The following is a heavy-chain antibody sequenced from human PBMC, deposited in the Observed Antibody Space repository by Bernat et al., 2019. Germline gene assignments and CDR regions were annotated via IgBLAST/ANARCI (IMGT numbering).Heavy chain of an antibody. CDR3: VRQDLVTTLASFDY. J-gene: IGHJ4*02. V-gene: IGHV3-30-3*01. CDR1: GFTFSSYA. Sequence: QVQLVESGGGVVQPGRSLRLSCAASGFTFSSYAMHWVRQAPGKGLEWVAVISYDGSNKYYADSVKGRFTISRDNSKNTLYLQVNSLRAEDTAVYYCVRQDLVTTLASFDYWGQGTLVTVSS. D-gene: IGHD4-11*01. CDR2: ISYDGSNK.